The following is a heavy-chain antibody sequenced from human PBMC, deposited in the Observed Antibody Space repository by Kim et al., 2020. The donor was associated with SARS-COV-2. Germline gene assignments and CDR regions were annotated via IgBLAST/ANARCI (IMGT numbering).Heavy chain of an antibody. CDR1: GGSISISNYH. J-gene: IGHJ4*02. CDR2: IYYSGST. D-gene: IGHD4-17*01. CDR3: ARLWYGGDRRIGY. Sequence: SETLSLTCTVSGGSISISNYHWGWIRQPPGKGLEWIGSIYYSGSTYYNPSLKSRVTISVDTSKNQFSLKLSSVTAAETAVYYCARLWYGGDRRIGYWGQGTLVTVSS. V-gene: IGHV4-39*01.